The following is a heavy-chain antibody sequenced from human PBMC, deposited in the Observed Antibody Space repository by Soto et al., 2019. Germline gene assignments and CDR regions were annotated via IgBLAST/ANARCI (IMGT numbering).Heavy chain of an antibody. CDR2: IYYSGST. Sequence: SETLSLTCTVSGGSISRYYWSWIRQPPGKGLEWIGYIYYSGSTNYNPSLKSRVTISVDTSKNQFSLKLSSVTAADTAVYYCARGPYYDFWSGLIDYWGQGTLVTVSS. V-gene: IGHV4-59*01. J-gene: IGHJ4*02. CDR3: ARGPYYDFWSGLIDY. CDR1: GGSISRYY. D-gene: IGHD3-3*01.